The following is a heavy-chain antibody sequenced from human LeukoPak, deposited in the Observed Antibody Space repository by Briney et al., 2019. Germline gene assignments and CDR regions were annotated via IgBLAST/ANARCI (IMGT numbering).Heavy chain of an antibody. V-gene: IGHV3-30*07. J-gene: IGHJ6*02. Sequence: GGSLRLSCAASGFAFSSYAMHWVRQAPGKGLEWVAVIWCDGSNKYYADSVKGRFTISRDNSKNTLYLQMNSLRAEDTAVYYCARGPAVAGSKTPMDVWGQGTTVTVSS. D-gene: IGHD6-19*01. CDR1: GFAFSSYA. CDR2: IWCDGSNK. CDR3: ARGPAVAGSKTPMDV.